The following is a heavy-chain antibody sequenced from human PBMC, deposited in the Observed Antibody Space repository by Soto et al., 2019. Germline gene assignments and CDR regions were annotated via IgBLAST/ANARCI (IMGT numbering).Heavy chain of an antibody. J-gene: IGHJ4*02. CDR1: GFTFGGYS. V-gene: IGHV3-48*03. CDR2: IFTTGTTI. Sequence: PGGSLRLSCVASGFTFGGYSVVWVRQAPGKGLEWVSYIFTTGTTIYYADSVKGRFTVSRDNAKNSLFLLLNSLRAEDTAVYYCARDKDWAFDYWGQGTLVTVSS. D-gene: IGHD3-9*01. CDR3: ARDKDWAFDY.